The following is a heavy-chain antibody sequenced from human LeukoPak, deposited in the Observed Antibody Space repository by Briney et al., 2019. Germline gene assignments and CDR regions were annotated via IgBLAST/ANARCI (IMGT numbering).Heavy chain of an antibody. Sequence: GSLRLSCAASGFTFSSYAMSWVRQAPGKGLEWIGEINHSGNINYNPSLKSRVTISIDTSKNQFSLKLSSVTAADTAVYYCARDEVGAAHWGQGTLVTVSS. CDR3: ARDEVGAAH. J-gene: IGHJ4*02. D-gene: IGHD1-26*01. CDR1: GFTFSSYA. CDR2: INHSGNI. V-gene: IGHV4-34*01.